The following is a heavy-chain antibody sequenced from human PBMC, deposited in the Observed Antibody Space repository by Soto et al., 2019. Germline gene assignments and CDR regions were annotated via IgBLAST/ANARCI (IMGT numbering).Heavy chain of an antibody. CDR1: GGSMSSYY. J-gene: IGHJ4*02. CDR2: IYYSGGT. D-gene: IGHD3-10*01. V-gene: IGHV4-59*01. Sequence: SETLSLTCTVSGGSMSSYYSSWIRQPPGKGLEWIGYIYYSGGTIDIPSLKSRVTISIDTSKNRFSLKLSSLTAANTPVYYCASFYGSGRSFDYWGQGSLVTVSS. CDR3: ASFYGSGRSFDY.